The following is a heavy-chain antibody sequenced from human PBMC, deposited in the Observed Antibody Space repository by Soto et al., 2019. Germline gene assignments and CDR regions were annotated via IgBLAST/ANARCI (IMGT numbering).Heavy chain of an antibody. CDR1: GFTFSSYA. D-gene: IGHD4-17*01. V-gene: IGHV3-23*01. CDR2: ISGSGGST. J-gene: IGHJ6*02. CDR3: AKDDYGGNSPYYYYGMDV. Sequence: PWGSLRLSCAASGFTFSSYAMSWVRQAPGKGLEWVSAISGSGGSTYYADSVKGRFTISRDNSKNTLYLQMNSLRAEDTAVYYCAKDDYGGNSPYYYYGMDVWGQGTTVTVAS.